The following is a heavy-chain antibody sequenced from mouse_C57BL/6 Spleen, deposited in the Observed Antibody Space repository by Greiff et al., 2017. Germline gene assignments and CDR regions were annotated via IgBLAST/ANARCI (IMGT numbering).Heavy chain of an antibody. Sequence: EVQLQQSGPVLVKPGASVKMSCKASGYTFTDYYMNWVKQSHGKSLEWIGVINPYNGGTSYNQKFKGKATLTVDKSSSPAYMELNSLTSEDSAVYYCARYPHGGYDMDYWGQGTSVTVSS. V-gene: IGHV1-19*01. J-gene: IGHJ4*01. CDR1: GYTFTDYY. CDR2: INPYNGGT. CDR3: ARYPHGGYDMDY.